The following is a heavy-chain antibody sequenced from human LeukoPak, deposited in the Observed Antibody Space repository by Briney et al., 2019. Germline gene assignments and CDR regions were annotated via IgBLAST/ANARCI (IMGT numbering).Heavy chain of an antibody. CDR3: ARKRVRYYDSSGYFDY. J-gene: IGHJ4*02. D-gene: IGHD3-22*01. CDR2: IIPIFGTA. CDR1: GGTFSSYA. V-gene: IGHV1-69*01. Sequence: SVKVSCKASGGTFSSYAISWVRQAPGQGLEWMGGIIPIFGTANYAQKFQGRVTITADESTSTAYMELSNLRSEDTAVYYCARKRVRYYDSSGYFDYWGQGTLVTVSS.